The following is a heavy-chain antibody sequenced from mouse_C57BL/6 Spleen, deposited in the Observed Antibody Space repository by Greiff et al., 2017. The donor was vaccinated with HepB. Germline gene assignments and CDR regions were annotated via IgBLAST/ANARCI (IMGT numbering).Heavy chain of an antibody. CDR3: ARDQAYYGSSYVEFAY. CDR1: GYSITSGYY. CDR2: ISYDGSN. J-gene: IGHJ3*01. Sequence: DVKLQESGPGLVKPSQSLSLTCSVTGYSITSGYYWNWIRQFPGNKLEWMGYISYDGSNNYNPSPKNRISITRDTSKNQFFLKLNSVTTEDTATYYCARDQAYYGSSYVEFAYWGQGTLVTVAA. V-gene: IGHV3-6*01. D-gene: IGHD1-1*01.